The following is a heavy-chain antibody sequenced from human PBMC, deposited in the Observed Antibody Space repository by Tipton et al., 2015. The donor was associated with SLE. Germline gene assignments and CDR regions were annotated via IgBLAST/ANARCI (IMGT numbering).Heavy chain of an antibody. D-gene: IGHD6-6*01. CDR1: GDSINTYY. J-gene: IGHJ5*02. V-gene: IGHV4-59*01. Sequence: TLSLTCTVSGDSINTYYWSWIRQPPGKGLEWIGFIHSSGSTKYTPSLTSRISISLDTSKNQFSLKLTSVTAADTAVYYCARGGASSKWLDPWGQGILVTVSS. CDR3: ARGGASSKWLDP. CDR2: IHSSGST.